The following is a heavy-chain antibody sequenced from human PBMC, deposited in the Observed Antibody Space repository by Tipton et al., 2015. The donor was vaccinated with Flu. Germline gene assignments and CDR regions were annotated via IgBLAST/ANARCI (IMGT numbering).Heavy chain of an antibody. D-gene: IGHD2-15*01. V-gene: IGHV4-59*02. J-gene: IGHJ6*02. Sequence: GSLRLSCTVSGGAVSSYFWTWIRQPPGKQLEWIGYIYCGGTTNYNPPLRSRVTFSMDTSKNQFSLRLSSVTAADTAVYYCARDSGRNYNYGMDVWGQGTTVYVSS. CDR2: IYCGGTT. CDR3: ARDSGRNYNYGMDV. CDR1: GGAVSSYF.